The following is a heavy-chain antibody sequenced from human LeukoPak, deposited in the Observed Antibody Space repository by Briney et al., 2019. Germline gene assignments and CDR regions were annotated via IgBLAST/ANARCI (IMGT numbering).Heavy chain of an antibody. CDR1: GFTVSSNY. CDR3: ARDRIRLFDY. CDR2: IKNDGSEK. D-gene: IGHD2-21*02. Sequence: PGGSLRLSCAASGFTVSSNYMTWVRQAPGKGLEWVAQIKNDGSEKYYVDSVKGRFTISRDNAKNSLYLQLSSLRAEDTAVYYCARDRIRLFDYWGQGTLVTVSS. V-gene: IGHV3-7*05. J-gene: IGHJ4*02.